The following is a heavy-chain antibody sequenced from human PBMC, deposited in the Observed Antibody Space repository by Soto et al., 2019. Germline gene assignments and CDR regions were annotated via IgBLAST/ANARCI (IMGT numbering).Heavy chain of an antibody. CDR1: GYTFTNYG. D-gene: IGHD3-16*01. J-gene: IGHJ4*02. V-gene: IGHV1-18*01. CDR3: ATDRGSNALDY. CDR2: ISANNGNT. Sequence: QVQLVQSGAEVKKPGASVKVSCKASGYTFTNYGISWVRQAPGQGLEWMGWISANNGNTNYEQKLQGRVTMTTDTPTSTADMDLKSLRSDATAVYFLATDRGSNALDYWGQGTLVTVSS.